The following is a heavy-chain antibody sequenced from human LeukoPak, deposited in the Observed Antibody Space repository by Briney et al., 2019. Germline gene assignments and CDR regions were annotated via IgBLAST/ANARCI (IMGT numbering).Heavy chain of an antibody. CDR2: ITYDGSEK. J-gene: IGHJ6*03. V-gene: IGHV3-33*05. Sequence: GGSLRLSCAASGFIFSSYGMHWVRQAPGKGLEWVAVITYDGSEKYYAESVKGRFTISRDNSKDTLYLQMNSLRAEDTAVYYCVRVQDAVFYDYMDVWGKGTTVIVSS. CDR3: VRVQDAVFYDYMDV. CDR1: GFIFSSYG. D-gene: IGHD3-16*01.